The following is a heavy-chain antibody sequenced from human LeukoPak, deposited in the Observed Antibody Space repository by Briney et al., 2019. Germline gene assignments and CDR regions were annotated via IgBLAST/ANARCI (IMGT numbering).Heavy chain of an antibody. CDR1: GFTFSSYG. CDR3: AKGGTMIVVDPHAFDI. Sequence: PGRSLRLSCAASGFTFSSYGMHWVRQAPGKGLEWVAVIWYDGSNKYYADSVKGRFTISRDNSKNTLYLQMNSLRAEDTAVYYCAKGGTMIVVDPHAFDIWGQGTMVTVSS. V-gene: IGHV3-33*06. CDR2: IWYDGSNK. D-gene: IGHD3-22*01. J-gene: IGHJ3*02.